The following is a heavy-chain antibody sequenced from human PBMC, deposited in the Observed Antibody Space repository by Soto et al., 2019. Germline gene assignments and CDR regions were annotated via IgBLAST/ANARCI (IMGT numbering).Heavy chain of an antibody. CDR1: GFTFASYA. J-gene: IGHJ3*02. V-gene: IGHV3-23*01. D-gene: IGHD6-13*01. CDR3: AKGILVKPPGTRAFDM. CDR2: IGRGSTT. Sequence: EVQLLESGGELVQPGGSLRLSCAASGFTFASYAMSWVRQAPGKGLEWVSTIGRGSTTYYPDSVKGRFTISRDDSNNAIYLQMNSLRAGDTAVYYCAKGILVKPPGTRAFDMWGKGTMVIVSS.